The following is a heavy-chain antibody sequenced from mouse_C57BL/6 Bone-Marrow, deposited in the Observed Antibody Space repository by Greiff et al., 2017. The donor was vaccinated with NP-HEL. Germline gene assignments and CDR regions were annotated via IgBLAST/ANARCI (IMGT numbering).Heavy chain of an antibody. V-gene: IGHV1-81*01. J-gene: IGHJ4*01. CDR3: ARFYGNYVGYAMDY. Sequence: VKLQQSGAELARPGASVKLSCKASGYTFTSYGISWVKQRTGQGLECIGEIYPRSGNTYYNEKFKGKATLTADKSSSTAYMELRSLTSEDSAVYFCARFYGNYVGYAMDYWGQGTSVTVSS. CDR2: IYPRSGNT. CDR1: GYTFTSYG. D-gene: IGHD2-1*01.